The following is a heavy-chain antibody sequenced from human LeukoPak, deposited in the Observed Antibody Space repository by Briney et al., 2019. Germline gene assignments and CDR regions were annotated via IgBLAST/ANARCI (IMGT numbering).Heavy chain of an antibody. CDR1: GGSFSGYY. D-gene: IGHD3-22*01. J-gene: IGHJ6*03. CDR2: INHSGST. CDR3: ARIAGWYYYDSSGYLYYYYMDV. V-gene: IGHV4-34*01. Sequence: SETLSLTCAVYGGSFSGYYWSWIRQPPGKGLEWIGEINHSGSTNYNPSLKSRVTISVDTSKNQFSLKLSSVTAADTAVYYCARIAGWYYYDSSGYLYYYYMDVWGKGTTVTVSS.